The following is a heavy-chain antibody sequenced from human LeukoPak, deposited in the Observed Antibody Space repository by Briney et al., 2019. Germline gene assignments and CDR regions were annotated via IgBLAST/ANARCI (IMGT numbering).Heavy chain of an antibody. Sequence: PSETLSLTCTVSGGSISSSSYYWGWIRQPPGKGLEWIGNIYYSGSTYYNPSLKSRVTISVDTSKNQFSLKLSSVTAADTAVYYCARVNRKMTTVTTIVYYFDYWGQGTLVTVSS. J-gene: IGHJ4*02. CDR2: IYYSGST. CDR3: ARVNRKMTTVTTIVYYFDY. D-gene: IGHD4-11*01. CDR1: GGSISSSSYY. V-gene: IGHV4-39*07.